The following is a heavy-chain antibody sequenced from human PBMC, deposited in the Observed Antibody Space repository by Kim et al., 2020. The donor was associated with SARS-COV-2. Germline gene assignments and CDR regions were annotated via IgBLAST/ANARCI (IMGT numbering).Heavy chain of an antibody. Sequence: GGSLRLSCAASGFTFSSYGMHWVRQAPGKGLEWVAVIWYDGSNKYYADSVKGRFTISRDNSKNTLYLQMNSLRAEDTAVYYCASYHGSGSYNAFDIWGQGTMVTVSS. D-gene: IGHD3-10*01. J-gene: IGHJ3*02. CDR2: IWYDGSNK. CDR3: ASYHGSGSYNAFDI. V-gene: IGHV3-33*01. CDR1: GFTFSSYG.